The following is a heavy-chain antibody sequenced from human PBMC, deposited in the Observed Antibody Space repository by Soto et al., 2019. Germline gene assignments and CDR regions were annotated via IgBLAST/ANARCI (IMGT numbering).Heavy chain of an antibody. CDR2: ISYDGSNK. J-gene: IGHJ4*02. CDR1: GFTFSSYA. D-gene: IGHD4-17*01. V-gene: IGHV3-30-3*01. CDR3: ARTQSSRMTTDLPRGL. Sequence: QVQLVESGGGVVQPGRSLRLSCAASGFTFSSYAMHWVRQAPGKGLGWVAVISYDGSNKYYADSVKGRFTISRDNSKNTLYLQMNSLRAEDTAVYYCARTQSSRMTTDLPRGLGGQGTLVTVSS.